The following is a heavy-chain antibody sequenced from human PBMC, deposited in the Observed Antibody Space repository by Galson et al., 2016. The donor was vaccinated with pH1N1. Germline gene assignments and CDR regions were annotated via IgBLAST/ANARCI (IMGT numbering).Heavy chain of an antibody. CDR2: ISYTGRA. CDR1: GGSISSHY. J-gene: IGHJ4*01. D-gene: IGHD5-18*01. V-gene: IGHV4-59*11. Sequence: ETLSLTCTVSGGSISSHYWSWIRQPPGKGLEWIGYISYTGRANYNSSLKSRVTMSVDTSKNQFSLGLSSVTAADTAVYYCARDNTAMVRGVSYLDIWGHGTLVTVS. CDR3: ARDNTAMVRGVSYLDI.